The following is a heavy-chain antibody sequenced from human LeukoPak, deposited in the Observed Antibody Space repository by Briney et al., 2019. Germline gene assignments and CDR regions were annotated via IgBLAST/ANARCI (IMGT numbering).Heavy chain of an antibody. CDR1: GYTFTSYD. CDR2: MNPNSGNT. D-gene: IGHD2-2*02. J-gene: IGHJ3*02. CDR3: ARARTLGYCSSTSCYTGAFDI. V-gene: IGHV1-8*01. Sequence: ASVKVSCQASGYTFTSYDINWVRQAAAQGLEWMGWMNPNSGNTGYAQKFQGRVTITRDTSISTAYMELSRLRSDDTAVYYCARARTLGYCSSTSCYTGAFDIWGQGTMVTVSS.